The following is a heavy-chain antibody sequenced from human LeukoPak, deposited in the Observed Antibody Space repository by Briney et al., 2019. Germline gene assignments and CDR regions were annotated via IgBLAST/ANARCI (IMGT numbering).Heavy chain of an antibody. CDR1: GFTFSASD. J-gene: IGHJ4*02. CDR2: IKQDGSEK. V-gene: IGHV3-7*02. Sequence: GGSLRLSCAASGFTFSASDVHWVRQASGKGLEWVANIKQDGSEKYYVDSVKGRFTISRDNAKNSLYLQMNSLRAEDTAVYYCASWWELLLYFDYWGQGTLVTVSS. D-gene: IGHD1-26*01. CDR3: ASWWELLLYFDY.